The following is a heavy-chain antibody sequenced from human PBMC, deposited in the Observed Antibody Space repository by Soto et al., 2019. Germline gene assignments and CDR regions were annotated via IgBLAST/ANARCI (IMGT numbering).Heavy chain of an antibody. CDR1: GFTFSSYA. CDR3: AKDQGYSSSFHWFDP. J-gene: IGHJ5*02. CDR2: ISGSGGST. V-gene: IGHV3-23*01. D-gene: IGHD6-13*01. Sequence: PGGSLRLSCAASGFTFSSYAMSWVRQAPGKGLEWVSSISGSGGSTYYADSVKGRFTVSRDNSNNTLYLQMNSLRAEDTAIYYCAKDQGYSSSFHWFDPWGQGTLVTVSS.